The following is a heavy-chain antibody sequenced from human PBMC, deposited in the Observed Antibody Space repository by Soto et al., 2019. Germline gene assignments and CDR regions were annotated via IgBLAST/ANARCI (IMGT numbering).Heavy chain of an antibody. V-gene: IGHV1-69*02. J-gene: IGHJ4*02. CDR2: IIPILGIA. CDR3: AGGYCSSTSCYPFDY. CDR1: GGTFSSYT. D-gene: IGHD2-2*03. Sequence: SVKVSCKASGGTFSSYTISWVRQAPGQGLEWMGRIIPILGIANYAQKLQGRVTITADKSTRTAYMELSSLRSEDTALFYCAGGYCSSTSCYPFDYWGQGTLVTVSS.